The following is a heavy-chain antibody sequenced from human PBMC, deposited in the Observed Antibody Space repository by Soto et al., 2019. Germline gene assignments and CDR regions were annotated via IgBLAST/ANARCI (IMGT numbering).Heavy chain of an antibody. V-gene: IGHV6-1*01. J-gene: IGHJ4*02. D-gene: IGHD5-12*01. CDR1: GDSLSNNSVA. Sequence: QVQLQQSGPRLVKPSQTLSLNCVISGDSLSNNSVAWNWMRQSPSRGLEWLGRTYYRARWYSHYAESVKSRISFTPDTSKNHFSLHLKSVNSDDSAVYYCGRDLGIVATIADWGQGTLVTVSA. CDR2: TYYRARWYS. CDR3: GRDLGIVATIAD.